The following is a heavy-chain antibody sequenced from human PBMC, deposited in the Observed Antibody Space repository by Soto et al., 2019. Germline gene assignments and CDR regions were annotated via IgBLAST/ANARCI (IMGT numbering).Heavy chain of an antibody. J-gene: IGHJ4*02. CDR3: ARPKDYDDCLDL. CDR1: RYAFTWFN. Sequence: AAVKVSCKDSRYAFTWFNIHSLRQSPGQRLEWMGLINAGNGNTKYSQKFQGRVTFTRDTSANTAYMELSSLISEDTAVYYCARPKDYDDCLDLWGQGTLVTVSS. CDR2: INAGNGNT. V-gene: IGHV1-3*01. D-gene: IGHD3-22*01.